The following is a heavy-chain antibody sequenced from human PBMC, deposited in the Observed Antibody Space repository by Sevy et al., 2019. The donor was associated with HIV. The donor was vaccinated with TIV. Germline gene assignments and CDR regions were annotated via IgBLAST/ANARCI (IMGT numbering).Heavy chain of an antibody. CDR2: IDPSDSYT. Sequence: EKSLKISCKGSGYSFTSYWISWVRQMPGKGLEWMGRIDPSDSYTNYSPSFQGHVTISADKSISTAYLQWSSLKASDTAMYYCASHDLWSGYHDYWGQGTLVLVSS. CDR3: ASHDLWSGYHDY. CDR1: GYSFTSYW. V-gene: IGHV5-10-1*01. J-gene: IGHJ4*02. D-gene: IGHD3-3*01.